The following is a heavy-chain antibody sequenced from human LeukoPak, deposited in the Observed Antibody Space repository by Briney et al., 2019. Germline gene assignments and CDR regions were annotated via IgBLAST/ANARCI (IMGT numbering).Heavy chain of an antibody. D-gene: IGHD4-17*01. CDR1: GFTFGDYA. Sequence: GGSLRLSCTASGFTFGDYAMSWVRQAPGKGLEWVGFIRSKAYGGTTEYATSVSGRFSISRDDSKSIAYLQMNSLKTEDTAVYYCTRVRGYYGDRLFDYWGQGTLVTVSS. V-gene: IGHV3-49*04. CDR2: IRSKAYGGTT. CDR3: TRVRGYYGDRLFDY. J-gene: IGHJ4*02.